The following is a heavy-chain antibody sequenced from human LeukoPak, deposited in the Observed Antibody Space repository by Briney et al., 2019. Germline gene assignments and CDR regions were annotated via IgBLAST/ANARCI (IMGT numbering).Heavy chain of an antibody. V-gene: IGHV4-30-4*08. D-gene: IGHD2-15*01. CDR1: GGSISSGYNY. CDR3: ATTGYCSGGSCYAEYFQH. J-gene: IGHJ1*01. Sequence: PSQTLSLTCTVSGGSISSGYNYWSWIRQHPGKGLEWIGYISYSGSTYYNPSLKSRVTTSVDTSKNQFSLKLSSVTAADTAVYYCATTGYCSGGSCYAEYFQHWGQGTLVTVSS. CDR2: ISYSGST.